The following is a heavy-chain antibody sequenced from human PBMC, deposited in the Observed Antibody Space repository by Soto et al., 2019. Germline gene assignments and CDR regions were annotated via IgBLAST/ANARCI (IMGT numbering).Heavy chain of an antibody. D-gene: IGHD5-12*01. V-gene: IGHV4-59*02. CDR3: ATAVASFDY. J-gene: IGHJ4*02. Sequence: SETLSLTCTVSGNTGTVSSHYWSWIRQPPGKGLEWIGYIYYSGNTDYNPSLKSRVTISLDTSRNQFSLKLNSVTAADTAVYFCATAVASFDYWGQGTLVTVS. CDR1: GNTGTVSSHY. CDR2: IYYSGNT.